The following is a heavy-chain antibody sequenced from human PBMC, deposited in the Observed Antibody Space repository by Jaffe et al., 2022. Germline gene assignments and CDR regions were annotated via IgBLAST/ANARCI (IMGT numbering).Heavy chain of an antibody. J-gene: IGHJ6*03. D-gene: IGHD2-15*01. CDR1: GGSISSGGYS. V-gene: IGHV4-30-2*01. CDR3: ARAILEYCSGGSCYSGMDYYYYMDV. CDR2: IYHSGST. Sequence: QLQLQESGSGLVKPSQTLSLTCAVSGGSISSGGYSWSWIRQPPGKGLEWIGYIYHSGSTYYNPSLKSRVTISVDRSKNQFSLKLSSVTAADTAVYYCARAILEYCSGGSCYSGMDYYYYMDVWGKGTTVTVSS.